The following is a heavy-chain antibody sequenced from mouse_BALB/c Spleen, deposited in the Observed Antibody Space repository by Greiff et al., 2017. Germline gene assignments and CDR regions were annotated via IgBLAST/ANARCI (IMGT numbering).Heavy chain of an antibody. Sequence: QVQLKESGPGLVAPSQSLSITCTVSGFSLTSYGVHWVRQTPGKGLEWLGVIWAGGITNYNSALLSRLSISKDKSKSQVFLKMNSLQTDYTAMYYCARDALIYYDYDGFAYWGQGTLVTVSA. CDR2: IWAGGIT. V-gene: IGHV2-9*02. CDR1: GFSLTSYG. J-gene: IGHJ3*01. D-gene: IGHD2-4*01. CDR3: ARDALIYYDYDGFAY.